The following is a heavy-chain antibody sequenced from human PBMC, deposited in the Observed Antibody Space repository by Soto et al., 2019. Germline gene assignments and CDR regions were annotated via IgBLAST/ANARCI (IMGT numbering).Heavy chain of an antibody. Sequence: SVKVSCKASGGTFSSYTISWVRQAPGQGLEWMGRIIPILGIANYAQKFQGRVTITADKSKNTLYLQMNSLRAEDTAVYYCALPTLIEDDSSGYYYAYWGQGTLVTVSS. D-gene: IGHD3-22*01. CDR2: IIPILGIA. CDR3: ALPTLIEDDSSGYYYAY. J-gene: IGHJ4*02. V-gene: IGHV1-69*02. CDR1: GGTFSSYT.